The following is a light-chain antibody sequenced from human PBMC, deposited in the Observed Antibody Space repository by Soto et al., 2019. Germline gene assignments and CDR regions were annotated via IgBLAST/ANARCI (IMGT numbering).Light chain of an antibody. J-gene: IGKJ2*01. CDR3: QQSYSTPPT. V-gene: IGKV1-39*01. CDR1: QSISSY. CDR2: AAS. Sequence: DIQMTQSPSSLSASVGDRVTITCRASQSISSYLNWYQQKLGKAPKFLIYAASSLQSGVPSRFSGSGSGTDFTLTISSLQPEDFATYYCQQSYSTPPTFGQGTKLEIK.